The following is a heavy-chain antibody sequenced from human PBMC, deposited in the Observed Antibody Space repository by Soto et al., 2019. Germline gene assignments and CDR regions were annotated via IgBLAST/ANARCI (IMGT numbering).Heavy chain of an antibody. CDR3: ARPALRITMVRGVVYNWFDP. Sequence: GASVKVSCKASGYTFTSYAMHWVRQAPGQRLEWTGWINAGNGNTKYSQKFQGRVTITRDTSASTAYMELSSLRSEDTAVYYCARPALRITMVRGVVYNWFDPWGQGTLVTVSS. V-gene: IGHV1-3*01. CDR2: INAGNGNT. J-gene: IGHJ5*02. CDR1: GYTFTSYA. D-gene: IGHD3-10*01.